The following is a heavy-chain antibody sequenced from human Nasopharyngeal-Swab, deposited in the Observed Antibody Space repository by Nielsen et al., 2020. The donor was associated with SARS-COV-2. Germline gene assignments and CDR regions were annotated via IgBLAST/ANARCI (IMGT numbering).Heavy chain of an antibody. Sequence: GESLKISCAASGFTFSAYGVNWVRQAPGKGLEWVSSISISSRYIYYADSLKGRFTISRDNAKNSLYLQMNSLRADDTAVYYCARVPRYYYMDVWGKGTTVTVSS. J-gene: IGHJ6*03. CDR1: GFTFSAYG. D-gene: IGHD2-2*01. CDR3: ARVPRYYYMDV. V-gene: IGHV3-21*06. CDR2: ISISSRYI.